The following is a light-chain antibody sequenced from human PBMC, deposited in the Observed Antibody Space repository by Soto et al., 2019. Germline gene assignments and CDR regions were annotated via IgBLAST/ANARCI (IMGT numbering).Light chain of an antibody. CDR3: QQLKSYPIT. Sequence: IQLTQSPSSLSASVGDRVTITCRASQDISALFAWYQQKPGKAPKLLISAASTLQSGVPSRFSGSGSGTEFTLPISSLQPEDFATYYCQQLKSYPITFGQGTRLEIK. CDR2: AAS. CDR1: QDISAL. J-gene: IGKJ5*01. V-gene: IGKV1-9*01.